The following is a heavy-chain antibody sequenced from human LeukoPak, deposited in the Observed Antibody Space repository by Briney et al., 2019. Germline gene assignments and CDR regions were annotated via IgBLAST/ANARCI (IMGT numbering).Heavy chain of an antibody. CDR2: ISSSGRTI. CDR1: GFTFSSYE. J-gene: IGHJ4*02. Sequence: GGSLRLSCAVSGFTFSSYEMNWVRQAPGKGLEWVSYISSSGRTIYYADSVKGRFTISRDNAKNSLYLQMNSLRAEDTAVYYCARGVGLTPWASYYDSSGYYPKALYWGQGTLVTVSS. V-gene: IGHV3-48*03. D-gene: IGHD3-22*01. CDR3: ARGVGLTPWASYYDSSGYYPKALY.